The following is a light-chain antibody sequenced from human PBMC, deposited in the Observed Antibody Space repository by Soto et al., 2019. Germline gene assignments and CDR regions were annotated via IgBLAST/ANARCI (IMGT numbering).Light chain of an antibody. Sequence: QSALTQPRSVSGSPGQSVTISCTGTSSDVGGYNYVSWYQQHPGKAPKLMIYDVSKRPSGVPDRFSGSKSGNTASLTISVLQAEDEADYYCCSYAGSYTVEEVVFGGGTKLTVL. J-gene: IGLJ2*01. CDR2: DVS. CDR1: SSDVGGYNY. V-gene: IGLV2-11*01. CDR3: CSYAGSYTVEEVV.